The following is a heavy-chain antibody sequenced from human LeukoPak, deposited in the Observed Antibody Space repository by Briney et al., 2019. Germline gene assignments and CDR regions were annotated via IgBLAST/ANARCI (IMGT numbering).Heavy chain of an antibody. V-gene: IGHV4-39*01. CDR3: ASGYSYSFLFIY. CDR2: IYYSGST. Sequence: GSLRLSCAASGFTFSSYNMNWVRQPPGKGLEWIGSIYYSGSTYYNPSLKSRVTISVDTSKNQFSLKLSSVTAADTAVYYCASGYSYSFLFIYWGQGTLVTVSS. CDR1: GFTFSSYN. J-gene: IGHJ4*02. D-gene: IGHD5-18*01.